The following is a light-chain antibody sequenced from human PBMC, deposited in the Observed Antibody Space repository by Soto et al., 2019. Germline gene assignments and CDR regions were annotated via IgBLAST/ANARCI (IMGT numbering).Light chain of an antibody. Sequence: QSVLTQPPSVSGAPGQRVTSSCTGSSSNIGAGYDVNWYQQLPETAPKLLIFGDNNRPSGAPDRFSGSKSGTSASLVITGLQADDEADYYCQSNDNGLSGSDVFGTGTKVTVL. CDR1: SSNIGAGYD. CDR3: QSNDNGLSGSDV. J-gene: IGLJ1*01. CDR2: GDN. V-gene: IGLV1-40*01.